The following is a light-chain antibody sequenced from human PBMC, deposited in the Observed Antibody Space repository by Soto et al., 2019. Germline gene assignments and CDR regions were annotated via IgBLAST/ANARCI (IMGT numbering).Light chain of an antibody. J-gene: IGLJ2*01. Sequence: QSALTQPRSVSGSPGQSVTISCTGATSDVGGYDYVSWYQQHPGKAPKLMIFDVTKRPSGVPDRFSGSKSGNTASLTISGLQAEDEADYYCQSYDSSNPGVFGGGTKLTVL. CDR2: DVT. CDR3: QSYDSSNPGV. V-gene: IGLV2-11*01. CDR1: TSDVGGYDY.